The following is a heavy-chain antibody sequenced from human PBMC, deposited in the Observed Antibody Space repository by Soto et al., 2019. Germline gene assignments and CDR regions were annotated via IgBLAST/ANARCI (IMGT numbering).Heavy chain of an antibody. D-gene: IGHD3-10*01. CDR1: GFTFSSYG. V-gene: IGHV3-30*18. CDR2: ISYDGSNK. J-gene: IGHJ4*02. Sequence: GGSLRLSCAASGFTFSSYGVHWVRQAPGKGLEWVAVISYDGSNKYYADSVKGRFTISRDNSKNTLYLQMNSLRAEDTAVYYCEKPGVVRGVSDYWGQGTLVTVSS. CDR3: EKPGVVRGVSDY.